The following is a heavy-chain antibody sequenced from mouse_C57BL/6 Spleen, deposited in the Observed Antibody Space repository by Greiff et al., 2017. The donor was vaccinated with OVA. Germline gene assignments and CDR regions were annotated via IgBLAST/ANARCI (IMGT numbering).Heavy chain of an antibody. V-gene: IGHV1-69*01. J-gene: IGHJ3*01. CDR2: IDPSDSYT. CDR1: GYTFTSYW. CDR3: ARSGDGYPSWLAY. Sequence: QVQLQQPGAELVMPGASVKLSCKASGYTFTSYWMHWVKQRPGQGLEWIGEIDPSDSYTNYNQKFKGKSTLTVDKSSSTAYMQIGSLTSEDSAVYYCARSGDGYPSWLAYWGQGTLVTVSA. D-gene: IGHD2-3*01.